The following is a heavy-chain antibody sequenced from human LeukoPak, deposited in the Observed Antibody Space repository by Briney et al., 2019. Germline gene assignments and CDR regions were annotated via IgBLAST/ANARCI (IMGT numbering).Heavy chain of an antibody. Sequence: GRSLRLSCAASGFTFSSYAMHGVRQAPGKGLEWVAVISYDGSNKYYADSVKGRFTISRDNSKNTLYLQMNSLRAEDAAVYYCAKLREWELPDLFDYWGQGTLVTVSS. D-gene: IGHD1-26*01. V-gene: IGHV3-30*04. CDR1: GFTFSSYA. CDR3: AKLREWELPDLFDY. J-gene: IGHJ4*02. CDR2: ISYDGSNK.